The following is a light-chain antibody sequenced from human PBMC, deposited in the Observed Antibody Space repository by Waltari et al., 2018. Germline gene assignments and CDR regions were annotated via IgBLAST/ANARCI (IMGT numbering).Light chain of an antibody. CDR2: SAS. CDR1: ESIGYL. J-gene: IGKJ2*01. CDR3: QQYNSYSPYT. Sequence: DIQMTQSPSTLSASVGDRVTITCRASESIGYLLAWYQHKTGKAPNLLISSASSLENGVPSRFSGSGSGTEFTLTISSLQPDDFATYFCQQYNSYSPYTFGQGTKLEI. V-gene: IGKV1-5*03.